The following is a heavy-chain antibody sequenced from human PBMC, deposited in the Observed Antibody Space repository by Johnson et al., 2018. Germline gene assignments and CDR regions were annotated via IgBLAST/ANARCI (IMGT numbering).Heavy chain of an antibody. CDR1: GFTFSNAW. Sequence: VQLVESGGGLVMPGVSLRLSCAASGFTFSNAWMNWVRQAPGKGLEWVGRIRSKTDGGTTKYAAPVKGRFTISRDDSKNTLYLQMNTLKSDDTGVYYCTTQGGRLPPPGDEVFDIWGQGTMVTVSS. CDR3: TTQGGRLPPPGDEVFDI. CDR2: IRSKTDGGTT. V-gene: IGHV3-15*06. J-gene: IGHJ3*02. D-gene: IGHD4-17*01.